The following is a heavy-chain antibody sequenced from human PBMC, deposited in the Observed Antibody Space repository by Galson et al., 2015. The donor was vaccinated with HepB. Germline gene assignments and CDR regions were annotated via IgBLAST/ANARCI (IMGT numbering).Heavy chain of an antibody. CDR2: IKSKTDGGTT. Sequence: SLRLSCAASGFTFSNAWMSWVRQAPGKGLEWVGRIKSKTDGGTTDYAAPVKGRFTISRDDSKNTLYLQMNSLKTEDTAVYYCTTSSSWYYGMDVWGQGTTVTVSS. CDR3: TTSSSWYYGMDV. CDR1: GFTFSNAW. J-gene: IGHJ6*02. D-gene: IGHD6-13*01. V-gene: IGHV3-15*01.